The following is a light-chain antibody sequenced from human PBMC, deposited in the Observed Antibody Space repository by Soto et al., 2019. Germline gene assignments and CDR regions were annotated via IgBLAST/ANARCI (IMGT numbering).Light chain of an antibody. Sequence: DIQMTQSPSSLSASVGDRVTITCQASQDITNYLNWYQQKPGKAPKLLIYDASNLETGVPSRFSGSGSGTDFSFTISSLQPEDIARYYCQQYDYLPLTFGGGTKVEI. CDR3: QQYDYLPLT. J-gene: IGKJ4*01. CDR1: QDITNY. V-gene: IGKV1-33*01. CDR2: DAS.